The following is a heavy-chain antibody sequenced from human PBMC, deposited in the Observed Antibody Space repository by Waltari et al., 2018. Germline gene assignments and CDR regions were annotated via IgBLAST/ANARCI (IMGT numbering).Heavy chain of an antibody. Sequence: QVQLVQSGAEVKKPGASVKVSCKASGYTFTGYYMHWVRQAPGQGLEWMGWINPNSGGTNYAQKFQGRVTMTRDTSISTAYMELSRLRSDDTAVYYCARGPPLIVGATTVDYWGQGTLVTVSS. V-gene: IGHV1-2*02. D-gene: IGHD1-26*01. CDR1: GYTFTGYY. CDR2: INPNSGGT. CDR3: ARGPPLIVGATTVDY. J-gene: IGHJ4*02.